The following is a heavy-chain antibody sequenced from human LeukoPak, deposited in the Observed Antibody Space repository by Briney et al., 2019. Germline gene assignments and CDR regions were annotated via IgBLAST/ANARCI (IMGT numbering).Heavy chain of an antibody. D-gene: IGHD1-26*01. V-gene: IGHV4-39*01. Sequence: SETLSLTCTASGGSISSRTYYWGWIRRPPGKGLEWIGSFSYSGNTHYNPSLKSRVTISVDTSKNQFSLKLSSVTAADTSVYYCARRGGLVGATNAFDIWGQGTMVTVSS. CDR2: FSYSGNT. J-gene: IGHJ3*02. CDR1: GGSISSRTYY. CDR3: ARRGGLVGATNAFDI.